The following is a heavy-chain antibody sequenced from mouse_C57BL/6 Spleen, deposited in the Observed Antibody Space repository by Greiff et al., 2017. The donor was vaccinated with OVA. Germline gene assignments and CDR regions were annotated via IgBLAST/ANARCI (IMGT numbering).Heavy chain of an antibody. D-gene: IGHD1-1*01. J-gene: IGHJ1*03. CDR1: GYSFTSGYY. V-gene: IGHV3-6*01. CDR2: ISYDGSN. CDR3: AKLLPDWYFDV. Sequence: EVQRVESGPGLVKPSQSLSLTCSVTGYSFTSGYYWNWIRQFPGNKLEWMGYISYDGSNNYNPSLKNRISITRDTSKNQFFLKLTSVTTEDTATYYCAKLLPDWYFDVWGTGTTVTVSS.